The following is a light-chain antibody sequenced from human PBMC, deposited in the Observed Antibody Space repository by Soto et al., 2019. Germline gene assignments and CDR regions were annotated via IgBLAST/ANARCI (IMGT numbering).Light chain of an antibody. CDR3: QQYNRYFKS. Sequence: IQMTQSPSTLSASVGDRFTITCRASENINMWLAWYQQKPGQAPRLLIQRASRVERGVPSRFSGSGSDTEFTLTISSLQPDDFATYYCQQYNRYFKSFGQGTKVDIK. V-gene: IGKV1-5*03. J-gene: IGKJ1*01. CDR2: RAS. CDR1: ENINMW.